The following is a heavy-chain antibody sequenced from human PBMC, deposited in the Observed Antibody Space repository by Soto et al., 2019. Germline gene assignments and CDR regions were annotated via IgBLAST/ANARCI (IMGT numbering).Heavy chain of an antibody. Sequence: SETLSLTCTVSGGSISSGGYYWGWIRQHPGKGLELIGYIYYSGSTNYNPSLKSRVTISVDTSKNQFSLKLSSVTAADTALYYCATQRFGSNAFFDIWGQGALVTVSS. V-gene: IGHV4-61*08. D-gene: IGHD3-10*01. J-gene: IGHJ4*02. CDR3: ATQRFGSNAFFDI. CDR1: GGSISSGGYY. CDR2: IYYSGST.